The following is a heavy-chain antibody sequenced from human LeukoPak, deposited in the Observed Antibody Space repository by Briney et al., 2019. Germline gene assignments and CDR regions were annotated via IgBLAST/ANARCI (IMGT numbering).Heavy chain of an antibody. V-gene: IGHV3-7*01. J-gene: IGHJ4*02. CDR2: INQDGGEQ. D-gene: IGHD6-13*01. CDR3: ARDRVWTVLY. Sequence: QTGGSLRLSCAASGFTFTNYWMSWVRQAPGKGLEWVANINQDGGEQYYMESVKGRFTISRDNAKNSLYLQMNSLRAEDTAVYYCARDRVWTVLYWGQGTPVTVSS. CDR1: GFTFTNYW.